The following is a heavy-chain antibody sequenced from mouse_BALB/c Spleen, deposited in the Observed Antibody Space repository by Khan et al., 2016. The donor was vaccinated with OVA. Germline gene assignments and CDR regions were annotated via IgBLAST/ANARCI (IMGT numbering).Heavy chain of an antibody. D-gene: IGHD1-3*01. Sequence: QVQLQQSGAELAKPGASVKMSCKASGYTFINYWILWVKQRPGQGLEWIGYINPSSGDTEYNQNFKDKATLTADKSSRTSYMQLSSLTSEDSAVYYWSRSGLLGDLDYWGQGTTLTVSS. CDR1: GYTFINYW. J-gene: IGHJ2*01. V-gene: IGHV1-7*01. CDR2: INPSSGDT. CDR3: SRSGLLGDLDY.